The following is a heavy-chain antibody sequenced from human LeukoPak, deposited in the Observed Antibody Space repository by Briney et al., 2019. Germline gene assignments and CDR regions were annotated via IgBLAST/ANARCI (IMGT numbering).Heavy chain of an antibody. CDR1: GYTFTSYD. D-gene: IGHD5-24*01. J-gene: IGHJ6*03. Sequence: GASVKVSCKASGYTFTSYDINWVRQATGQGLEWMGWMNPNSGNTGYAQKFQGRVTITRNTSISTAYMELSSLRSEDTAVYYCARAGDGYNPDVYYYYMDVWGRGTTVTISS. CDR3: ARAGDGYNPDVYYYYMDV. V-gene: IGHV1-8*03. CDR2: MNPNSGNT.